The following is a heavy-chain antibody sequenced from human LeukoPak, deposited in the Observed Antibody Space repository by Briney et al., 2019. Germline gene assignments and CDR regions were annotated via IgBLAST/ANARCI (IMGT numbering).Heavy chain of an antibody. J-gene: IGHJ5*02. CDR1: GYSFTSYL. CDR3: ARFGGGGGYDFWSGSLDP. D-gene: IGHD3-3*01. Sequence: GESLKISCKGSGYSFTSYLIGWVRQMPGKGLEWMGIIYPGDSDTRYSPSFQGQVTISADKSISTAYLQWSSLKASDTAMYYCARFGGGGGYDFWSGSLDPWGQGTLVTVSS. CDR2: IYPGDSDT. V-gene: IGHV5-51*01.